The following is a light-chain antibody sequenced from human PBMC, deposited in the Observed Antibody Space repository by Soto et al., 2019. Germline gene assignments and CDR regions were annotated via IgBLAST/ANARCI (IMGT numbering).Light chain of an antibody. CDR1: QSISTN. CDR2: GAS. J-gene: IGKJ1*01. CDR3: QQYNDWPRT. Sequence: EIVMTQSPATLSVSPGERVTLSCRASQSISTNLAWYQQKPGQAPRLLIYGASTRATGIPARFRGSGSGTEFTVTISSLQSEDFAVYYCQQYNDWPRTFGHGTKVDIK. V-gene: IGKV3-15*01.